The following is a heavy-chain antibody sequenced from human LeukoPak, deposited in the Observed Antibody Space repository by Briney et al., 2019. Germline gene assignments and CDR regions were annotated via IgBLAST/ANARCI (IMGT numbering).Heavy chain of an antibody. Sequence: SETLSLTCTVCGGSICSYYWSWIRQPPGKGLEWIGYIYYSGSTNYNPSLKSRVTISVDTSKHQFSLKLSSVTAADTAVYYCARVPLSCGGDCYSEAFYFDYWGQGTLVTVSS. CDR3: ARVPLSCGGDCYSEAFYFDY. CDR1: GGSICSYY. D-gene: IGHD2-21*02. CDR2: IYYSGST. V-gene: IGHV4-59*01. J-gene: IGHJ4*02.